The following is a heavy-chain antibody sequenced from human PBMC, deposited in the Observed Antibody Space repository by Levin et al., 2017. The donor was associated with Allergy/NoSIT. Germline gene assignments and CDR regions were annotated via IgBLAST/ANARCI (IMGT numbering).Heavy chain of an antibody. CDR2: LDPNSGGS. CDR1: GYRFTGYY. J-gene: IGHJ4*02. V-gene: IGHV1-2*02. Sequence: GESLKISCRASGYRFTGYYIHWLRQAPGQGLEWMGWLDPNSGGSNYARKFQGRVTMTSDTSSTTAFMELSRLTSDDTAVYYCAKEVAFVLDHRSYGCGFDYWGQGTLVTVPS. D-gene: IGHD2-8*01. CDR3: AKEVAFVLDHRSYGCGFDY.